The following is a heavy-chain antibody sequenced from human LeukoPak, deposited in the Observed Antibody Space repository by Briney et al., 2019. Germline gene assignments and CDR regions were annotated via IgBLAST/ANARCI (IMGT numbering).Heavy chain of an antibody. D-gene: IGHD6-13*01. Sequence: GESLKISCKGSGYSFPTYWIAWVRQMPGKGLEWMGIIYPSDSDTRYSPSFQGQVTISADKSISTAYLQWSSLKASDTAMYYCARRVSAGRDYWGQGTLVTVSS. CDR3: ARRVSAGRDY. V-gene: IGHV5-51*01. J-gene: IGHJ4*02. CDR2: IYPSDSDT. CDR1: GYSFPTYW.